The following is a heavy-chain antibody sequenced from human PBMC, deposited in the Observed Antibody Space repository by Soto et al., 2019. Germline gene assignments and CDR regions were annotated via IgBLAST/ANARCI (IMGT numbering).Heavy chain of an antibody. V-gene: IGHV1-3*01. Sequence: ASVKVSCKASGYTFTSYAMHWVRQAPGQRLEWMGWINAGNGNTKYSQKFQGRVTITRDTSASTAYMELSSLRSEDTAVYYCARGRSSGWYFDYWGQGTLVTVSS. J-gene: IGHJ4*02. CDR2: INAGNGNT. CDR1: GYTFTSYA. CDR3: ARGRSSGWYFDY. D-gene: IGHD6-19*01.